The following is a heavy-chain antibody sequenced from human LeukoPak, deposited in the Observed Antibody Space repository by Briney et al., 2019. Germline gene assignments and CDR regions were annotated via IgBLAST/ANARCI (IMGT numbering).Heavy chain of an antibody. J-gene: IGHJ4*02. D-gene: IGHD4-17*01. Sequence: PSETLSLTCTVSGGSISSSSYYWGWIRQPPGKGLEWIGSIYYSGSTYYNPSLKSRVTIPVDRSKNQFSLKLSSVTAADTAVYYCAIHSTTMTTFAIWGQGTLVTVSS. CDR2: IYYSGST. CDR1: GGSISSSSYY. CDR3: AIHSTTMTTFAI. V-gene: IGHV4-39*01.